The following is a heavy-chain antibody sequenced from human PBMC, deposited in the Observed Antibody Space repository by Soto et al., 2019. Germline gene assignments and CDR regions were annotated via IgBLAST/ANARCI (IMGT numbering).Heavy chain of an antibody. J-gene: IGHJ3*02. CDR3: ARADEYYYDSSGPSYGFDI. CDR1: GCTIRRYY. D-gene: IGHD3-22*01. CDR2: IYYSGST. Sequence: LTHTCTVSGCTIRRYYWNWIRQPPWKGLEWIGYIYYSGSTNYNPSLKSRVTISVDTSKNQFSLKLSSMTAADTAVYYCARADEYYYDSSGPSYGFDIWGQGTMVTVSS. V-gene: IGHV4-59*01.